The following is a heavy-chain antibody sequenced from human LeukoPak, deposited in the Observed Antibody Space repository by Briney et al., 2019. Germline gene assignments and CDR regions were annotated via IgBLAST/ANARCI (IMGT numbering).Heavy chain of an antibody. CDR2: IIPILGIA. J-gene: IGHJ6*02. CDR1: GSTFSSYA. Sequence: GASVKVSCKASGSTFSSYAISWVRQAPGQGLEWMGRIIPILGIANYAQKFQGRVTITADKSTSTAYMELSSLRSEDTAVYYCARDLDYGGHYYYYGMDVWGQGTTVTVSS. CDR3: ARDLDYGGHYYYYGMDV. V-gene: IGHV1-69*04. D-gene: IGHD4-23*01.